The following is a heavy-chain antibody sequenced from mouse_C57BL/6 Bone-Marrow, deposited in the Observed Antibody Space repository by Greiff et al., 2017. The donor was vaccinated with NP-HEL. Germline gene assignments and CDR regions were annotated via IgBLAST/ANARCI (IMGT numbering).Heavy chain of an antibody. D-gene: IGHD2-4*01. J-gene: IGHJ3*01. Sequence: EVKLMESGPGLVKPSQSLSLTCSVTGYSITSGYYWNWLRQFPGNKLEWMGYISYDGSNNYNPSLKNRISITRDTSKNQFFLKLNSVTTEDTATDYCARAPYYDYSWFAYWGQGTLVTVSA. CDR1: GYSITSGYY. CDR2: ISYDGSN. V-gene: IGHV3-6*01. CDR3: ARAPYYDYSWFAY.